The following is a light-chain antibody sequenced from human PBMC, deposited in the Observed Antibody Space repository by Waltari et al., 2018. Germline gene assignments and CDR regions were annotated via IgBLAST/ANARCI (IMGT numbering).Light chain of an antibody. CDR3: QQSYNTLPT. CDR1: QSISTY. V-gene: IGKV1-39*01. CDR2: GAS. J-gene: IGKJ1*01. Sequence: DIQMTQSPSSLSASVGHRVTITCRASQSISTYLNWYQKKRGKAPELLIYGASTLQSGVPSRFSGSGSGTDFTLTITSLDPEDFATYYCQQSYNTLPTFGQGTKVEIK.